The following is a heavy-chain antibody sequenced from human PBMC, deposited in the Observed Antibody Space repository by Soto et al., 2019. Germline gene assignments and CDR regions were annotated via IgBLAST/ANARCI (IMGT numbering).Heavy chain of an antibody. J-gene: IGHJ5*02. CDR3: ARHLMITFGGVIVGPNWFDP. D-gene: IGHD3-16*02. CDR2: IYYSGST. CDR1: GGSISSSSYY. Sequence: PSETLSLTCTVSGGSISSSSYYWGWIRQPPGKGLEWIGSIYYSGSTYYNPSLKSRVTISVDTSKNQFSLKLSSVTAADTAVYYCARHLMITFGGVIVGPNWFDPWGQGTLVTVSS. V-gene: IGHV4-39*01.